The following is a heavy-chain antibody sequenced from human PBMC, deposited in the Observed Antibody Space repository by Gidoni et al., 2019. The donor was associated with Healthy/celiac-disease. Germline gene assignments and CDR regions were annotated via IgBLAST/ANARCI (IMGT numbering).Heavy chain of an antibody. CDR1: GFTFSSYA. Sequence: QVQLVESGGGVVQPGRSLRLSCAASGFTFSSYAMHWVRQAPGKGLEWVAVISYDGSNKYYADSVKGRFTISRDNSKNTLYLQMNSLRAEDTAVYYCARAQQWLVQFPFDYWGQGTLVTVSS. V-gene: IGHV3-30-3*01. J-gene: IGHJ4*02. D-gene: IGHD6-19*01. CDR2: ISYDGSNK. CDR3: ARAQQWLVQFPFDY.